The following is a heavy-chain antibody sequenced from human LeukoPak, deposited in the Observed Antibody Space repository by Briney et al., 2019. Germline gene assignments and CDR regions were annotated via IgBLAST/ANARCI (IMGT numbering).Heavy chain of an antibody. Sequence: GGSLRLSCAGSGFTFSNYWMSWVRQARGKGLEWVAKIKQDGSEKYYLDSVKGRFTISRDNAENLVFLQMNSLRAEDTAVYYCACSHHEWHDAFDIWGQGTMVTVSS. J-gene: IGHJ3*02. CDR3: ACSHHEWHDAFDI. CDR2: IKQDGSEK. CDR1: GFTFSNYW. V-gene: IGHV3-7*03. D-gene: IGHD3-3*01.